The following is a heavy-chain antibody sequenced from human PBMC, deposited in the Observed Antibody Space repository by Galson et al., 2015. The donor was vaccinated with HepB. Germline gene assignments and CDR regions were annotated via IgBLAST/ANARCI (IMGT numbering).Heavy chain of an antibody. J-gene: IGHJ6*03. CDR2: IYYSGST. V-gene: IGHV4-59*08. D-gene: IGHD3-3*01. CDR3: ARHLRDFWSGYYIFPYYMDV. CDR1: GGSISSYY. Sequence: TLSLTCTVSGGSISSYYWSWIRQPPGKGLEWIGYIYYSGSTNYNPSLKSRVTISVDTSKNQFSLKLSSVTAADTAVYYCARHLRDFWSGYYIFPYYMDVWGKGTTVSVSS.